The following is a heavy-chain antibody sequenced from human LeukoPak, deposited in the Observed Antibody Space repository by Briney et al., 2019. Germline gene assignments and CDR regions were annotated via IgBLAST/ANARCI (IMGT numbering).Heavy chain of an antibody. Sequence: SETLSLTCSVSGGSINTGDYYWTWIRQPPGKGLEWIGSLFYTGNTYYNPSLKSRVTISIDTSKNQFSLKLISVTAADTAVYYCARENIVFTRDFDYWGRGTLVTVSS. J-gene: IGHJ4*02. CDR3: ARENIVFTRDFDY. D-gene: IGHD5/OR15-5a*01. V-gene: IGHV4-39*07. CDR2: LFYTGNT. CDR1: GGSINTGDYY.